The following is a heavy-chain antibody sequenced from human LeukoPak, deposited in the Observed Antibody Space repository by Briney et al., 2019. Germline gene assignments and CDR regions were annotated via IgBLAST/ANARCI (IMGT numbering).Heavy chain of an antibody. Sequence: GASVTVSCKASGYTFTSYAMHWVCQAPGQRLEWMGWSNAGNGNTKYSQEFQGRVTITRDTSASTAYMELSSLRSEDMAVYYCARDNPSFSQFDYWGQGTLVTVSS. D-gene: IGHD2-2*01. CDR3: ARDNPSFSQFDY. J-gene: IGHJ4*02. CDR1: GYTFTSYA. CDR2: SNAGNGNT. V-gene: IGHV1-3*02.